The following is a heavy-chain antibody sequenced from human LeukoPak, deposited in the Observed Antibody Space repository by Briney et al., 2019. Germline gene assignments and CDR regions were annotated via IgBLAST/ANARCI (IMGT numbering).Heavy chain of an antibody. V-gene: IGHV3-74*01. Sequence: GGSLRLSCAASGFTFSSYWMHWVRQAPGKGLVWVSRINSDGSSTSYADSVKGRFNISRDNAKNTLYLQMNSLRAEDTAVYYCARERYYYGSGSLLDYWGQGTLVTVSS. CDR2: INSDGSST. CDR3: ARERYYYGSGSLLDY. J-gene: IGHJ4*02. CDR1: GFTFSSYW. D-gene: IGHD3-10*01.